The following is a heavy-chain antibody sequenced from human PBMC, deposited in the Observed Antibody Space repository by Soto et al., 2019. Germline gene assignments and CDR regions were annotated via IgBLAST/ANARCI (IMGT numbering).Heavy chain of an antibody. D-gene: IGHD3-22*01. V-gene: IGHV3-21*01. CDR2: LSDSGNSI. CDR3: ARPYYYDSSGYYPTYFDY. CDR1: GCTFSSHA. J-gene: IGHJ4*02. Sequence: GGSRRLSCAASGCTFSSHAMTWVRQAPGKGLEWVSGLSDSGNSIYYADSVKGRFTISRDNAKNSLYLQMNSLRAEDTAVYYCARPYYYDSSGYYPTYFDYWGQGTLVTVS.